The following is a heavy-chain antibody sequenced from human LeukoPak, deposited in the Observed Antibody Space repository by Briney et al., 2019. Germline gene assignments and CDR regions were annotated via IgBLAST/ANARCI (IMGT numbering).Heavy chain of an antibody. D-gene: IGHD6-13*01. Sequence: GGSLRLSCAASGFTFSNYWMHWVRQAPGKGLEWVSFISSSSNYIYYADSVKGRFTISRDNAKNSLYLQMSSLRAEDTAVYYCARDLRVYYFDYWGQGTLVTVSS. V-gene: IGHV3-21*01. CDR1: GFTFSNYW. J-gene: IGHJ4*02. CDR2: ISSSSNYI. CDR3: ARDLRVYYFDY.